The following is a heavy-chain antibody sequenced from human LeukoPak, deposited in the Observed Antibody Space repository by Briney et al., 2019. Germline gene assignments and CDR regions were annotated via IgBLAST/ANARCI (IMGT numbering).Heavy chain of an antibody. CDR1: GFSLSTSGVG. Sequence: SGPTLVKPTQTLTLTCTFSGFSLSTSGVGVGWIRQPPGKALEWLALIYWDDDKRYSPSLKSRLTITKDTSKNQVVLTMTNMDPVDTATYYCARIAAAGHYYYYYSMDVWGQGTTVTVSS. J-gene: IGHJ6*02. CDR2: IYWDDDK. V-gene: IGHV2-5*02. D-gene: IGHD6-13*01. CDR3: ARIAAAGHYYYYYSMDV.